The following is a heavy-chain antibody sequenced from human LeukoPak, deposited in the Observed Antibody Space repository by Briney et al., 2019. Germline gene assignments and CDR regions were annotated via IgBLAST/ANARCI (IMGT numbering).Heavy chain of an antibody. D-gene: IGHD2-15*01. J-gene: IGHJ3*02. Sequence: SVKVSCKASGGTFISYAISWVRQAPGQGLEWMGGIIPIFGTANYAQKFQGRVTITADESTSTAYMELSSLRSEDTAVYYCARGAQDIVVVVAAFDAFDIWGQGTMVTVSS. CDR2: IIPIFGTA. CDR1: GGTFISYA. CDR3: ARGAQDIVVVVAAFDAFDI. V-gene: IGHV1-69*13.